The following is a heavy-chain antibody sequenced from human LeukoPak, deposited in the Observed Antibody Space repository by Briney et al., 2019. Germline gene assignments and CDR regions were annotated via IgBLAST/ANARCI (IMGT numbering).Heavy chain of an antibody. CDR2: SSSSGDSL. Sequence: SGGSLRLSCVASGFTFSSYWMHWVRHAPGKGLEWISFSSSSGDSLYYADSVEGRFTISRDNAKDSVYLQMNSLRAEDTAVYYCAREVVIVPDYYYYGLDVWGQGTTVTVSS. J-gene: IGHJ6*02. CDR3: AREVVIVPDYYYYGLDV. D-gene: IGHD2-2*01. CDR1: GFTFSSYW. V-gene: IGHV3-48*04.